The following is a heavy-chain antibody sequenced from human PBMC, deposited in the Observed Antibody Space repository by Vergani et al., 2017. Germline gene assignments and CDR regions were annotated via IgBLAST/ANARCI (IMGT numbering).Heavy chain of an antibody. J-gene: IGHJ4*02. CDR3: ARDYLDFSGSGSPYYFDH. D-gene: IGHD3-10*01. Sequence: QVQLVESGGGLVKPGGSLRLSCTASGFFFSDYYMSCLRQASGKGLEWISYIASSDTTVYYADSVKGRFTISRDNAKNSLYLEMNSLRAEDTAVYYCARDYLDFSGSGSPYYFDHWGQGTQVTVSS. CDR2: IASSDTTV. CDR1: GFFFSDYY. V-gene: IGHV3-11*04.